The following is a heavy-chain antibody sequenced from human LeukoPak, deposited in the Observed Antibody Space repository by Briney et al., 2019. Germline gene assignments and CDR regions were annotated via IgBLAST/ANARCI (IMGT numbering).Heavy chain of an antibody. CDR2: IYYSGST. CDR3: ARQRGSYGGYDHDAFNI. D-gene: IGHD5-12*01. V-gene: IGHV4-59*08. Sequence: SETLSLTCAVSGGSISTYYWSWIRQPPGKELKWIGYIYYSGSTNYKPSLKSRVSISVDTAKNQFSLKLSSVTAADTAVYYCARQRGSYGGYDHDAFNIWGQGTMVTVSS. CDR1: GGSISTYY. J-gene: IGHJ3*02.